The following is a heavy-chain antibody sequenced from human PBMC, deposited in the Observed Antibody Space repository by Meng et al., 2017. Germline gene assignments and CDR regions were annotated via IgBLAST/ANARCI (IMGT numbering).Heavy chain of an antibody. CDR1: GFTVSSNY. V-gene: IGHV3-21*01. D-gene: IGHD3-22*01. CDR2: ISSSSSYI. J-gene: IGHJ4*02. Sequence: GESLKISCAASGFTVSSNYMSWVRQAPGKGLEWVSSISSSSSYIYYADSVKGRFTISRDNAKNSLYLQMNSLRAEDTAVHYCARDRDYYDSSSDYWGQGTLVTVSS. CDR3: ARDRDYYDSSSDY.